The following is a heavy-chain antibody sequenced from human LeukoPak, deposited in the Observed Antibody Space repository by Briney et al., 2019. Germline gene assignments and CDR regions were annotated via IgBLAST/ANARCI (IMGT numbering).Heavy chain of an antibody. Sequence: PGGSLGLSCAASGFTFSSYAMHWVRQAPGKGLEWVAVISYDGSNKYYADSVKGRFTISRDNSKNTLYLQMNSLRAEDTAVYYCARDRLRFLEDDAFDIWGQGTMVTVSS. CDR1: GFTFSSYA. D-gene: IGHD3-3*01. CDR3: ARDRLRFLEDDAFDI. J-gene: IGHJ3*02. CDR2: ISYDGSNK. V-gene: IGHV3-30*04.